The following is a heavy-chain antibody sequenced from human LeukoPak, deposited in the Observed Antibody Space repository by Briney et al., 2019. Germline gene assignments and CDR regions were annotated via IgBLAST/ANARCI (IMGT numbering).Heavy chain of an antibody. CDR1: GFTFSSYA. CDR2: IKQDGREK. D-gene: IGHD6-13*01. Sequence: GGSLRLSCAASGFTFSSYAMSWVRQAPGKGLEWVANIKQDGREKYYVDSVKGRFTISRDNAKNSLYLQMNSLRAEDTAVYYCAGPSPHIAAAGTLGYWGQGTLVTVSS. CDR3: AGPSPHIAAAGTLGY. J-gene: IGHJ4*02. V-gene: IGHV3-7*01.